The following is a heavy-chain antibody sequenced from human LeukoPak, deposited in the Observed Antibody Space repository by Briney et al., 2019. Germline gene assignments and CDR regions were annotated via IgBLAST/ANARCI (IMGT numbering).Heavy chain of an antibody. Sequence: GGSLRLSCAASGFTISNAWMTWVRQAPGKGLEWVGRVNSDGGTTDYAAPVKGRFTISRDDSKNTLYLQMNSLKTEDTGVYYCSTDTWNWGQGTLVTVSS. V-gene: IGHV3-15*01. CDR2: VNSDGGTT. CDR3: STDTWN. J-gene: IGHJ4*02. CDR1: GFTISNAW. D-gene: IGHD1-1*01.